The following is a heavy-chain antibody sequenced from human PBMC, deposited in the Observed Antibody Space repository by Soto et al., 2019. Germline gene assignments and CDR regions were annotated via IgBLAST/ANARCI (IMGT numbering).Heavy chain of an antibody. J-gene: IGHJ4*02. Sequence: PGGSLRLSCAASGFTFSNAWMSWVRQAPGKGLEWVGRIKSKTDGGTTDYAAPVKGRFTISRDDSKNTLYLQMNSLKTEDTAVYYCTTVEGSGWYEDYFDYWGQGTLVTV. V-gene: IGHV3-15*01. CDR3: TTVEGSGWYEDYFDY. D-gene: IGHD6-19*01. CDR1: GFTFSNAW. CDR2: IKSKTDGGTT.